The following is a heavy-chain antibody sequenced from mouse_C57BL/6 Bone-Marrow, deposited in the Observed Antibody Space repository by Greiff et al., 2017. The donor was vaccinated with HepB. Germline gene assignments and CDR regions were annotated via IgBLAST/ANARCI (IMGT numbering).Heavy chain of an antibody. V-gene: IGHV1-69*01. CDR1: GYTFTSYW. D-gene: IGHD1-1*01. CDR3: ARATLSYYGSSVDY. CDR2: IDPSDSYT. J-gene: IGHJ2*01. Sequence: QVQLQQPGAELVMPGASVKLSCKASGYTFTSYWMHWVKQRPGQGLEWIGAIDPSDSYTNYNQKFKGKSTLTLDKSSSTAYMQLSSLTSEDSAFYYCARATLSYYGSSVDYWGQGTTLTVSS.